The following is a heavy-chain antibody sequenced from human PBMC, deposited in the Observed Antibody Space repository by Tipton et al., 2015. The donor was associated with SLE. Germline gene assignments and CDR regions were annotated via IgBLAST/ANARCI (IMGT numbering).Heavy chain of an antibody. D-gene: IGHD6-13*01. CDR1: DDSLSSSY. CDR2: LDDSGNT. J-gene: IGHJ4*02. V-gene: IGHV4-59*01. Sequence: TLSLTCVVSDDSLSSSYWSWIRQPPEKGLAWIASLDDSGNTNYNPSPRSRVTTSIDTPKSQFSLKLSSVTAADTAVYYCARETDSTLRHWGQGTLVTVSS. CDR3: ARETDSTLRH.